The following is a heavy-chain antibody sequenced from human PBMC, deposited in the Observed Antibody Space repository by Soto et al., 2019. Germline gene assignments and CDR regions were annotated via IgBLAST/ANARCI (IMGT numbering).Heavy chain of an antibody. CDR3: ARGAWVISYFDY. CDR2: ISYDGSNK. Sequence: GGSLRLSCAASGFTFSSYAMHWVRQAPGKGLEWVAVISYDGSNKYYADSVKGRFTISRDNSENTLYLQMNSLRAEDTAVYYCARGAWVISYFDYWGQGTLVTVSS. V-gene: IGHV3-30-3*01. J-gene: IGHJ4*02. D-gene: IGHD3-22*01. CDR1: GFTFSSYA.